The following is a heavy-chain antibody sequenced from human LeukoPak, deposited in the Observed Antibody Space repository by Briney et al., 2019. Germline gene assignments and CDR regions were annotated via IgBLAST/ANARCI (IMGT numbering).Heavy chain of an antibody. V-gene: IGHV4-39*07. J-gene: IGHJ4*02. D-gene: IGHD3-22*01. CDR3: ARKDYYDRLADY. Sequence: SETLSLTCTVSGGSISSSRYYWGWIRQPPGKGLEWIGNIYHTESTYNNPSLKSRVTISADTSKNQFSLNVSSVTAADTAVYYCARKDYYDRLADYWGQGTLVTVSS. CDR1: GGSISSSRYY. CDR2: IYHTEST.